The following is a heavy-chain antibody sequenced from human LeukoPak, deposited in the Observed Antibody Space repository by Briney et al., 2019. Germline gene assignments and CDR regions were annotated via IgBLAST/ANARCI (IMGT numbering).Heavy chain of an antibody. CDR2: ISYDGSNK. J-gene: IGHJ4*02. Sequence: GGSLRLSCAASGFTFSSYAMHWVRQAPGKGLGWVAVISYDGSNKYYADSVKGRFTISRDNSKNTLYLQMNSLRAEDTTVYYCARDFGSDYWGQGTLVTVSS. CDR3: ARDFGSDY. D-gene: IGHD3-3*01. V-gene: IGHV3-30*04. CDR1: GFTFSSYA.